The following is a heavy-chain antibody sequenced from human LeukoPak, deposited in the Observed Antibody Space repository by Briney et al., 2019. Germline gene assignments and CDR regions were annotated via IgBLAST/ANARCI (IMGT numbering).Heavy chain of an antibody. J-gene: IGHJ4*02. D-gene: IGHD3-16*02. CDR2: ISSSSNTI. V-gene: IGHV3-48*03. CDR3: ARGMADYVWGSYRYIGDY. CDR1: GFTFSTYE. Sequence: GGSLRLPCAASGFTFSTYEMNWVRQAPGKGLEWVSYISSSSNTIYYADSVKGRFTISRDNAKNSLYLQMNSLRAEDTAVYYCARGMADYVWGSYRYIGDYWGQGTLVTVSS.